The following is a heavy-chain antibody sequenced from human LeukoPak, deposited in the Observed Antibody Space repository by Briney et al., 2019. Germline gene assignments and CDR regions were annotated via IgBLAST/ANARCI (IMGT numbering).Heavy chain of an antibody. V-gene: IGHV4-59*01. D-gene: IGHD2-2*01. Sequence: SETLSLTCTVSGGSTSRYYWSWIRQPPGKGLEWIGYVSNSGSTNYNPSLKSRVTISVDTSKNQFSLKLISVTAADTAVYYCARHIVVVPETWFDPWGQGTLVTVSS. CDR3: ARHIVVVPETWFDP. CDR1: GGSTSRYY. J-gene: IGHJ5*02. CDR2: VSNSGST.